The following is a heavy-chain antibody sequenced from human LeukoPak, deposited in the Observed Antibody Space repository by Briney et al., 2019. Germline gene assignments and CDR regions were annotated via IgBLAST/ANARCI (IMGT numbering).Heavy chain of an antibody. CDR2: IRYDGSNK. Sequence: GGSLRLSCAASGFTFSSYGMHWVRQAPGKGLEWVAFIRYDGSNKYYADSVKGRFTISRDNSKNTLYLQMNSLRAEDTAVYYCAKDRGVGITIFGVVDYWGQGTLVTVSS. D-gene: IGHD3-3*01. J-gene: IGHJ4*02. V-gene: IGHV3-30*02. CDR3: AKDRGVGITIFGVVDY. CDR1: GFTFSSYG.